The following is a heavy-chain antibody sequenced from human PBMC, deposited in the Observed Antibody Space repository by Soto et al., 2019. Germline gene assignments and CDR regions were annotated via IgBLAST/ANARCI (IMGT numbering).Heavy chain of an antibody. J-gene: IGHJ4*02. CDR3: ARVIAAAADFDY. V-gene: IGHV1-18*01. D-gene: IGHD6-13*01. CDR2: ISAYNGNT. CDR1: GYTFTSYG. Sequence: QVQLVQSGAEVKKPGASVKVSCKASGYTFTSYGISWVRQAPGQGLEWMGWISAYNGNTNYAQKLQGRVTMNPDTSTNTAYMALRNLRSDDTAVYYCARVIAAAADFDYWGQGTLVTVSS.